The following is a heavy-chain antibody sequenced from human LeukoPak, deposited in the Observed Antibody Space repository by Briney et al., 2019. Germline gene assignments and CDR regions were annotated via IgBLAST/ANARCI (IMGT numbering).Heavy chain of an antibody. CDR2: IIPIFGTA. J-gene: IGHJ4*02. D-gene: IGHD6-19*01. CDR3: ARAGIAVAGVLYY. Sequence: SVKVSCKASGGTFISYAISWVRQAPGQGLEWMGGIIPIFGTANYAQKFQGRVTITADESTNTAYMELSSLRSEDTAVYYCARAGIAVAGVLYYWGQGTLVTVSS. CDR1: GGTFISYA. V-gene: IGHV1-69*13.